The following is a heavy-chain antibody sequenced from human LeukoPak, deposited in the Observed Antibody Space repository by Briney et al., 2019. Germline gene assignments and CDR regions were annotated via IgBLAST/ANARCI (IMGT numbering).Heavy chain of an antibody. D-gene: IGHD4-23*01. Sequence: GESLKISCKGSGYSFTSYWIGWVRQMPGKGLEWMGVIYPGDSDIRYSPSFQGQVTISADKSTSTAYLQWSSLRASDTAMYYCARVANGGNSWYYYYYMDVWGKGTTVTVSS. J-gene: IGHJ6*03. CDR2: IYPGDSDI. V-gene: IGHV5-51*01. CDR3: ARVANGGNSWYYYYYMDV. CDR1: GYSFTSYW.